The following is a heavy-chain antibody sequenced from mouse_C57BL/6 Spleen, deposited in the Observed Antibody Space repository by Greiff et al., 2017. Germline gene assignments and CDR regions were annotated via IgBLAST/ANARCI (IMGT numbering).Heavy chain of an antibody. CDR2: ISYDGSN. V-gene: IGHV3-6*01. J-gene: IGHJ1*03. CDR1: GYSITSGYY. D-gene: IGHD2-4*01. Sequence: EVKLQESGPGLVKPSQSLSLTCSVTGYSITSGYYWNWIRQFPGNKLEWMGYISYDGSNNYNPSLKNRISITRDTSKNQFFLKLNSVTTEDTATYYCARWNYDYGWYFDVWGTGTTVTVSS. CDR3: ARWNYDYGWYFDV.